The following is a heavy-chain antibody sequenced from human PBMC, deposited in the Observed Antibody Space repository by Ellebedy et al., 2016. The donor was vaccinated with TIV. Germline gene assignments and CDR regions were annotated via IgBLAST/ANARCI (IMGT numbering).Heavy chain of an antibody. D-gene: IGHD3-22*01. CDR2: IDWEDDK. CDR3: TREYGSSGRIDS. Sequence: SGPTLVKPTQTLTLTCTFSGFSLSSNSMRVSWIRQSPGKALEWLARIDWEDDKYYSTSLRTRLIVSKDTSKNQVFLTMTNLDPVDTATYYCTREYGSSGRIDSWGQGTLVTVSS. V-gene: IGHV2-70*04. CDR1: GFSLSSNSMR. J-gene: IGHJ4*02.